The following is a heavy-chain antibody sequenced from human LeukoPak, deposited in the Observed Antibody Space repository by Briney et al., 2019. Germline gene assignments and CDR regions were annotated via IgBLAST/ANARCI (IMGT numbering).Heavy chain of an antibody. CDR1: GYSFTSYW. CDR2: IYPGDSDT. V-gene: IGHV5-51*01. D-gene: IGHD3-10*01. J-gene: IGHJ4*02. CDR3: ARPAYYGSGSYFVDY. Sequence: GESLKISCKGSGYSFTSYWIGWVRQMPGKGLEWMGIIYPGDSDTRYSPSFQGLVTISADKSIITAYLQWSSLKASDTAMYYCARPAYYGSGSYFVDYWGQGTRVTVSS.